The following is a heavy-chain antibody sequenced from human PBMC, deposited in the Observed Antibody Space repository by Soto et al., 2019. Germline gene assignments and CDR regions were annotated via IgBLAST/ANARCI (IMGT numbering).Heavy chain of an antibody. Sequence: QVPLQQWGAGLLKPSETLSLTCAVYGGSFSGYYWSWIRQPPGKGLEWIGEINHSGSTNYNPSLKSRVTISVDTSKNQFSLKLSSVTAADTAVYYCARVRYYGSGFTTYLPPYYFDYWGQGTLVTVSS. CDR2: INHSGST. CDR3: ARVRYYGSGFTTYLPPYYFDY. V-gene: IGHV4-34*01. D-gene: IGHD3-10*01. J-gene: IGHJ4*02. CDR1: GGSFSGYY.